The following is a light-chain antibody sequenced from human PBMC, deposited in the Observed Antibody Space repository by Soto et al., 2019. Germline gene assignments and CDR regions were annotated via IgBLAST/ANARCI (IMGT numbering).Light chain of an antibody. CDR2: GAS. V-gene: IGKV3-15*01. Sequence: EIVMTQSPATLSVSPGERATLSCRASQYIGSNLAWYQQKPGQAHRLLIYGASTRATGIPARFSGSGSGTEFTLTISSLQSEDFAVYYCEKYNNWPITVGQGTRLEIK. J-gene: IGKJ5*01. CDR1: QYIGSN. CDR3: EKYNNWPIT.